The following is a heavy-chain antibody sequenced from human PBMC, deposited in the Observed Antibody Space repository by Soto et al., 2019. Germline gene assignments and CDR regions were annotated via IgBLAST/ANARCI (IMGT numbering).Heavy chain of an antibody. CDR2: IYYSGST. CDR1: GGSISSYY. J-gene: IGHJ5*02. V-gene: IGHV4-59*01. D-gene: IGHD3-10*01. Sequence: SETLSLTCTVSGGSISSYYWSWIRQPPGKGLEWIGYIYYSGSTNYNPSLKSRVTISVDTSKNQFSLKLSSVTAADTAVYYCARMITMVRGVIIKWFDPWGQGTLVTVS. CDR3: ARMITMVRGVIIKWFDP.